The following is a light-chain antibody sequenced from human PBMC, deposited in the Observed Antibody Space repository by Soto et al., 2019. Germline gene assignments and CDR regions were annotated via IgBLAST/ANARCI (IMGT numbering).Light chain of an antibody. V-gene: IGKV1-5*03. CDR2: KAS. J-gene: IGKJ3*01. CDR3: QQYNSYLFT. CDR1: QSISSW. Sequence: DIQMTQSPSTLSASVGDRVTITCRASQSISSWLAWYQQKPGKDPKLLLYKASSLESGVPSRFSGSGSGTEFTLTISSLQPDDFATYYCQQYNSYLFTFGPGTKVDIK.